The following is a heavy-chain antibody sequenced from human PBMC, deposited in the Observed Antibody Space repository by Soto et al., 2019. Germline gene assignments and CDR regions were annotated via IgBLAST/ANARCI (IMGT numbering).Heavy chain of an antibody. D-gene: IGHD3-3*01. J-gene: IGHJ5*02. CDR2: INHSGST. V-gene: IGHV4-34*01. CDR1: CGSFSGYY. Sequence: SETLSLTCAVYCGSFSGYYWSWIRQPPGKGLEWIGEINHSGSTNYNPSLKSRVTISVDTSKNQFSLKLSSVTAADTAVYYCARGSPYYDFWSGYYAVWFDPWGQGTLVTVSS. CDR3: ARGSPYYDFWSGYYAVWFDP.